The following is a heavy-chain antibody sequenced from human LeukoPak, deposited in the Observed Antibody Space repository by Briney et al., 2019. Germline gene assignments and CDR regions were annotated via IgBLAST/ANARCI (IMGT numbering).Heavy chain of an antibody. CDR3: AKAQAQLLSAVVDY. Sequence: GGSLRLSCAASGFTFDDYAMHWVRQAPGKGLEWVSGISWNSGSIGYADSVKGRFTISRDNAKNSLYLQMNSLRAEDTALYYCAKAQAQLLSAVVDYWGQGTLVTVSS. D-gene: IGHD2-2*01. J-gene: IGHJ4*02. CDR1: GFTFDDYA. V-gene: IGHV3-9*01. CDR2: ISWNSGSI.